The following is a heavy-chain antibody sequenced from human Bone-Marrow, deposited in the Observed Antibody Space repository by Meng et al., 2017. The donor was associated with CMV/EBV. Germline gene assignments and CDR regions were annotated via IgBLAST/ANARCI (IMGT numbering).Heavy chain of an antibody. CDR2: IYSGGST. D-gene: IGHD3-9*01. Sequence: GESLKISCAGSGFTFISYAMTWVRQAPGKGLEWVSVIYSGGSTYYADSVKGRFTISRDNSKNTLYLQMNSLRAEDTAVYYCAIPYYDILTGYYEGAFDIWGQGTMVTVSS. CDR3: AIPYYDILTGYYEGAFDI. J-gene: IGHJ3*02. CDR1: GFTFISYA. V-gene: IGHV3-66*02.